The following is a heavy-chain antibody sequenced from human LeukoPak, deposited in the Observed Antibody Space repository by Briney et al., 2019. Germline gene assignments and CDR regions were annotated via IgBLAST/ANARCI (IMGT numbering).Heavy chain of an antibody. CDR3: AKGSFRGASNYYYYYYMDV. V-gene: IGHV3-9*01. Sequence: GRSLRLSCGASGFTFDDYAMHWVRPAPGKGLEWVSGISWYSGSIGYADSVKGRFTISRDNAKNSLYLQMNSLRAEDTALYYCAKGSFRGASNYYYYYYMDVWGKGTTVTISS. CDR2: ISWYSGSI. CDR1: GFTFDDYA. J-gene: IGHJ6*03. D-gene: IGHD3-10*01.